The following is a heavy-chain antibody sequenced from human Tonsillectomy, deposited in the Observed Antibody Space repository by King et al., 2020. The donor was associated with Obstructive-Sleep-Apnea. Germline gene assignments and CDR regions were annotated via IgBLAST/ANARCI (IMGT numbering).Heavy chain of an antibody. CDR2: ISAYNGDT. V-gene: IGHV1-18*04. J-gene: IGHJ4*02. D-gene: IGHD1-26*01. CDR1: GYTFTSYG. CDR3: ARGGGEWELDTELDY. Sequence: QLVQSGGEVKKPGASVKVSCKASGYTFTSYGICWVRQAPGQGLEWMGWISAYNGDTEYAQNLQGRVTMTRDTSTRTAYRELRSLRSDDTAVYYCARGGGEWELDTELDYWGQGTLVTVSS.